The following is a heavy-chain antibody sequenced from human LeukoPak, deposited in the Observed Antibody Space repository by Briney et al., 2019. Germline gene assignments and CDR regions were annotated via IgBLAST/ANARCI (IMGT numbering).Heavy chain of an antibody. Sequence: PSETLSLTCAVYGGSFSGYYWSWIRQPPGKGLEWIGEINHSGSTNYNPSLKSRVTISVDTSKNQFSLKLSSVTAADTAVYYCARLLRYSSSWYTVNRFDPWGQGTLVTVSS. CDR3: ARLLRYSSSWYTVNRFDP. CDR2: INHSGST. V-gene: IGHV4-34*01. D-gene: IGHD6-13*01. J-gene: IGHJ5*02. CDR1: GGSFSGYY.